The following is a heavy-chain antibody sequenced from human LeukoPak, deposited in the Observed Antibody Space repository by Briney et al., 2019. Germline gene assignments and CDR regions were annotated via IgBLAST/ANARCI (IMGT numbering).Heavy chain of an antibody. CDR2: ISSSSSYI. V-gene: IGHV3-21*01. CDR3: ARDEYEDYGDYY. J-gene: IGHJ4*02. CDR1: VFTFSSYS. Sequence: GGSLRLSCAASVFTFSSYSMNWVRQAPGKGLEWVSSISSSSSYIYYADSVKGRFTISRDNAKNSLYLQMNSLRAEDTAVYYCARDEYEDYGDYYWGQGTLVTVSS. D-gene: IGHD4-17*01.